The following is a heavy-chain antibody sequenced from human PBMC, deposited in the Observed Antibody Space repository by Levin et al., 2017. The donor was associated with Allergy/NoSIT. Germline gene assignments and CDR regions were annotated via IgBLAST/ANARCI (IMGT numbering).Heavy chain of an antibody. V-gene: IGHV1-2*02. Sequence: ASVKVSCKASGYTFTGYYMHWVRQAPGQGLEWMGLINPNSGGTNYAQKFQGRVTMTRDTSISTAYMELSSLRSDDTAVYYCARSSPITMIVVSRGMDVWGQGTTVTVSS. CDR1: GYTFTGYY. CDR2: INPNSGGT. CDR3: ARSSPITMIVVSRGMDV. J-gene: IGHJ6*02. D-gene: IGHD3-22*01.